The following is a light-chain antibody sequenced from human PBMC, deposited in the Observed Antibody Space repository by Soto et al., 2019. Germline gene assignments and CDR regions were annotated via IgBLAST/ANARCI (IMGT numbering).Light chain of an antibody. J-gene: IGKJ1*01. CDR1: QSVSDIY. Sequence: ETVLTQSPGTLSLSPWERATLSCRASQSVSDIYLAWYQQKPGQTPRLLIYGASIRATGIPDRFSGSGSGTDFTLTIGGLEPEDFAVYYCQQSLNPKTFGQGTKVDIK. V-gene: IGKV3-20*01. CDR3: QQSLNPKT. CDR2: GAS.